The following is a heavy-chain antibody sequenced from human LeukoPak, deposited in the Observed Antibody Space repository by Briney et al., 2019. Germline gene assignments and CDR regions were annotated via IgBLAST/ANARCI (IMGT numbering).Heavy chain of an antibody. J-gene: IGHJ3*02. CDR3: ARSITIFGVVRDAFDI. CDR2: ISSSSSYI. CDR1: GFTFSSYS. V-gene: IGHV3-21*01. Sequence: GGSLRLSCAASGFTFSSYSMNWVRQAPGKGLEWVSSISSSSSYIYYADSVKGRFTISRDNAKNSLYLQMNSLRAEDTAVYYCARSITIFGVVRDAFDIWGQGTMVTVSS. D-gene: IGHD3-3*01.